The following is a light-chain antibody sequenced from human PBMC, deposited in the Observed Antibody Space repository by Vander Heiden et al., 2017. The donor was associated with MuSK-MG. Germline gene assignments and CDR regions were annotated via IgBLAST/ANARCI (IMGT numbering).Light chain of an antibody. Sequence: DIQMTQSPSSLSASVGDRVTITCRASQSISSYLTWYQQKPGKAPKLLIYAASSLQSGVPSRFSGSGSGTDFTLTISSLQPEDFATYYCQQSYSTPPITFAYGVRLGI. V-gene: IGKV1-39*01. CDR1: QSISSY. J-gene: IGKJ5*01. CDR3: QQSYSTPPIT. CDR2: AAS.